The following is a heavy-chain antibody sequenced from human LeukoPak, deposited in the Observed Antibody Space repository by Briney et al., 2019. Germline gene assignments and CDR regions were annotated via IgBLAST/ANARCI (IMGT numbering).Heavy chain of an antibody. CDR2: ISTYNGNT. J-gene: IGHJ4*02. D-gene: IGHD5-18*01. CDR3: ARDRMDTGTYFDY. CDR1: GYTFTTYG. Sequence: ASVKVSCRSSGYTFTTYGITWVRQAPVQGLEWMGWISTYNGNTNYAQKLQGRVTMTTDTSTSTAYMELRSLRSDDTAMYYCARDRMDTGTYFDYWGQGTLVTVSS. V-gene: IGHV1-18*01.